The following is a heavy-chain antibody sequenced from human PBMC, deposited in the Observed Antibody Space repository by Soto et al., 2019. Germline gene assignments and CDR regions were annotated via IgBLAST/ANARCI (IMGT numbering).Heavy chain of an antibody. Sequence: AAVKVSCKASGYTFTVYYMHWVRQAPGQGLEWMGWINPKSGGTMYPQKFQGRVTMTWDTSISTAYMALTRLRSDDTAVYYCARDLAKGGGSAGFDYWGQGTLVTVSS. V-gene: IGHV1-2*02. CDR1: GYTFTVYY. D-gene: IGHD1-26*01. J-gene: IGHJ4*02. CDR3: ARDLAKGGGSAGFDY. CDR2: INPKSGGT.